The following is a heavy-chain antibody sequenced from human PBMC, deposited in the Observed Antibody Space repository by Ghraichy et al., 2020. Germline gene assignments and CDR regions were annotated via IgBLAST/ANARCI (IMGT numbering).Heavy chain of an antibody. J-gene: IGHJ4*02. CDR2: ISSSSSYL. CDR3: AREDHSSGSGY. V-gene: IGHV3-21*01. Sequence: GGSLRLSCAASGFTFSSYSMNWVRQAPGKGLEWVSSISSSSSYLYYADSVKGRFTISRDNAKNSLYLQMNSRRAEDTAVYYCAREDHSSGSGYWGQGTLVTVSS. CDR1: GFTFSSYS. D-gene: IGHD6-19*01.